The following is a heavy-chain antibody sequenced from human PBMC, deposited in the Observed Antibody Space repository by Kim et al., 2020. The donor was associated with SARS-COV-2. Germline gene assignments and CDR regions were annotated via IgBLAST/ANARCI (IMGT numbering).Heavy chain of an antibody. D-gene: IGHD3-16*01. V-gene: IGHV3-48*02. CDR1: GFTFSAYD. Sequence: GGSLRLFCATSGFTFSAYDMNWVRRAPGKGLEWLSFITKSSTTIYYASSVKGRFTISRDNAKNSLYLQMNSLRDEDTALYYCVRDRMGGAFDIWGQGTMV. CDR3: VRDRMGGAFDI. CDR2: ITKSSTTI. J-gene: IGHJ3*02.